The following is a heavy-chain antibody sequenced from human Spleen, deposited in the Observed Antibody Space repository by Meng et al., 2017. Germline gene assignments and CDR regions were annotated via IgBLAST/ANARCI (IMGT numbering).Heavy chain of an antibody. V-gene: IGHV1-2*06. J-gene: IGHJ3*02. CDR1: GYTFTDYY. D-gene: IGHD6-19*01. CDR2: INPNSGGP. Sequence: ASVKVSCKASGYTFTDYYMHWVRQAPGLGLEWMGRINPNSGGPTYAQQFQGRVTMTRDTSISTAYMELSSLRSDDTAVYYCARPCSRGLDAFDIWVQGTLVTVSS. CDR3: ARPCSRGLDAFDI.